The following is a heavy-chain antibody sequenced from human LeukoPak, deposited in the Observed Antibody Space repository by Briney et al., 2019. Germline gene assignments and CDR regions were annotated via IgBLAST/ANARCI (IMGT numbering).Heavy chain of an antibody. V-gene: IGHV3-15*01. D-gene: IGHD5-18*01. J-gene: IGHJ6*03. CDR3: AKDRRYSYGYGRRVYYYYYMDV. Sequence: PGGSQRLSCAASGFTFSNAWMSWVRQAPGKGLEWVGRIKSKTDGGTTDYAAPVKGRFTISRDDSKNTLYLQMNSLRAEDTAVYYCAKDRRYSYGYGRRVYYYYYMDVWGKGTTVTVSS. CDR1: GFTFSNAW. CDR2: IKSKTDGGTT.